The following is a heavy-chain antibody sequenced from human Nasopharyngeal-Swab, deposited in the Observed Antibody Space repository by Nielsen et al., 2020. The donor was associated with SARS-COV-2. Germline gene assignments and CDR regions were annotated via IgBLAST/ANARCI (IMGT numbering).Heavy chain of an antibody. V-gene: IGHV4-59*01. CDR3: ARGGSGFLHYVFDY. D-gene: IGHD6-19*01. CDR1: GRSISSYY. J-gene: IGHJ4*02. Sequence: SQTLSPTCTVSGRSISSYYWSWNRQLPGKGLEWIGYIYYSGSTNYNPSLKSRVTIPVDTSKNQFSLKLSSVTAADTAVYYCARGGSGFLHYVFDYWGQGTLVTVSS. CDR2: IYYSGST.